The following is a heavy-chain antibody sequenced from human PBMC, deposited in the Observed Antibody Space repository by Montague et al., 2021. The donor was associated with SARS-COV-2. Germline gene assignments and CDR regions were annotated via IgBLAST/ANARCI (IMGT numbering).Heavy chain of an antibody. Sequence: SETLSLTCAVYGGSFSGYYWTWVRQSPGKGLEWIAEINHSGTTNYNFNPSLRIRVTISVDTSKSQFSLKLSSVTAADTGVYYCARWDPPTLTLIGLRGKSASDYWGQGTLVTVSS. CDR2: INHSGTT. V-gene: IGHV4-34*01. J-gene: IGHJ4*02. CDR3: ARWDPPTLTLIGLRGKSASDY. D-gene: IGHD4-23*01. CDR1: GGSFSGYY.